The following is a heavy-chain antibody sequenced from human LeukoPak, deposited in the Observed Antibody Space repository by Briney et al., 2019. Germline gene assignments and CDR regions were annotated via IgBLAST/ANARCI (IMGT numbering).Heavy chain of an antibody. J-gene: IGHJ4*02. CDR1: GFTVSSYY. CDR3: ARDPSWPFYFDY. CDR2: IYSGGST. Sequence: GGSLRLSCAASGFTVSSYYMSWVRQAPGKGLEWVSVIYSGGSTYYVDSVKGRFTISRDNTKNTLYLQMNSLRAEDSAVYYCARDPSWPFYFDYWGQGTLVTVSS. V-gene: IGHV3-66*02. D-gene: IGHD6-13*01.